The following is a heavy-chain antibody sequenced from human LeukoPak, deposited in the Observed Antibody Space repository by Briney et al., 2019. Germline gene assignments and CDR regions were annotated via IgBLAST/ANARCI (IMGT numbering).Heavy chain of an antibody. CDR1: GFTFDDYT. D-gene: IGHD1-26*01. CDR2: ITSSGTYI. V-gene: IGHV3-21*01. Sequence: GSLRLSYAASGFTFDDYTMHWVRQVPGRALEWVSSITSSGTYIFYADSVKGRFTISRDNAKNSLYLQMNSLGPEDTAVYYCARDPYSGNYGNYYYYYMDVWGKGTTVTISS. CDR3: ARDPYSGNYGNYYYYYMDV. J-gene: IGHJ6*03.